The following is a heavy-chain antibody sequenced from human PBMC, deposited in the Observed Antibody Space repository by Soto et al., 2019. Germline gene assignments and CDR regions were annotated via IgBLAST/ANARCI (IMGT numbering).Heavy chain of an antibody. Sequence: EVQLVESGGGSVQPGGSLRLSCAASGFSFSTFSMNWVRQAPGWGLEWISYISGGGRPMSYADSVKGRFTISRDNAKNSLYLQMDSLTDEDTAVYYCARDLGWAFDSWGQGTLVTVSS. CDR1: GFSFSTFS. CDR2: ISGGGRPM. V-gene: IGHV3-48*02. D-gene: IGHD6-19*01. J-gene: IGHJ4*02. CDR3: ARDLGWAFDS.